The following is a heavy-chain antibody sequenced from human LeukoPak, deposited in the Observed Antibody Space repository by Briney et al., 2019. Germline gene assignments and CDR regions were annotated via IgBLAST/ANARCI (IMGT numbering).Heavy chain of an antibody. J-gene: IGHJ4*02. Sequence: GGSLRLSCAASGFTFSTYPMSWVRQAPGKGLQWVSAISNGGGTAYYAESVKGRFTISRDNSKSTLYLQMNSLRAEDTAIYYRAARPLMPPRFDYWGQGTLVTVSS. CDR1: GFTFSTYP. D-gene: IGHD2-2*01. V-gene: IGHV3-23*01. CDR3: AARPLMPPRFDY. CDR2: ISNGGGTA.